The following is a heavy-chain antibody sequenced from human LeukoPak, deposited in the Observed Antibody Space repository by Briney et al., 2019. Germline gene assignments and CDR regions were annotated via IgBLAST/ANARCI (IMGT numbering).Heavy chain of an antibody. CDR3: ARKVRALRWGYYYYYMDV. CDR2: INHSGST. V-gene: IGHV4-34*01. CDR1: GGSFSGYY. J-gene: IGHJ6*03. Sequence: SETLSLTCAVYGGSFSGYYWSWIRQPPGKGLEWIGEINHSGSTNYNPSLKSRVTISVDTSKNHFSLKLNSVTAADTAVYYCARKVRALRWGYYYYYMDVWGKGTTVTVSS. D-gene: IGHD4-23*01.